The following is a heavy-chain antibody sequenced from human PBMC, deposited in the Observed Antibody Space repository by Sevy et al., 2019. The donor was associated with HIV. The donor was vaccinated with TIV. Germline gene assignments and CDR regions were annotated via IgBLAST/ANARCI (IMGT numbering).Heavy chain of an antibody. CDR3: ARSGSTPGTIDY. CDR2: INPNGGGT. J-gene: IGHJ4*02. Sequence: ASVKVSCKASGYTFTGYYMHWVRQAPGQGLEWMGWINPNGGGTVYAQKFQGRLTMTRDTSINTAYMELRRLTSDDTAVYYCARSGSTPGTIDYWAQGTLVTVSS. D-gene: IGHD2-15*01. V-gene: IGHV1-2*02. CDR1: GYTFTGYY.